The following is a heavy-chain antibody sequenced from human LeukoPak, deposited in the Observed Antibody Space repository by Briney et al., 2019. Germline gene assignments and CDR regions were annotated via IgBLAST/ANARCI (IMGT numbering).Heavy chain of an antibody. Sequence: AGGSLRLSCAASGFTFSSYWMSWVRQAPGKGLEWVANIKQDGSEKYYVDSVKGRFTISRDNAKSSLYLQMNSLRAEDTAVYYCARVGGDGSSWYLAFDIWGQGTMVTVSS. CDR1: GFTFSSYW. V-gene: IGHV3-7*01. CDR3: ARVGGDGSSWYLAFDI. J-gene: IGHJ3*02. D-gene: IGHD6-13*01. CDR2: IKQDGSEK.